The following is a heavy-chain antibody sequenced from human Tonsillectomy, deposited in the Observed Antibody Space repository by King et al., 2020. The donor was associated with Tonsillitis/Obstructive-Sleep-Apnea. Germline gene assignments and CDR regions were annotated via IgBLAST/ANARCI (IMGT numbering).Heavy chain of an antibody. V-gene: IGHV5-51*03. D-gene: IGHD6-19*01. CDR2: IYPGDSDT. CDR1: GYSFTSYW. CDR3: ARLEYSSGWYGGSFYY. J-gene: IGHJ4*02. Sequence: QLVQSGAEVKKPGESLKISCKGSGYSFTSYWIGWVRQMPGKGLEWMGIIYPGDSDTRYSPSFQGQVTISADKSISTAYLQWSSLKASDTAMYYCARLEYSSGWYGGSFYYWGQGTLVTVSS.